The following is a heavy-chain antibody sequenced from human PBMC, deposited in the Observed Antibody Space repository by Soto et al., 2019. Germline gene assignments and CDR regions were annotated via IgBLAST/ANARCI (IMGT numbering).Heavy chain of an antibody. CDR3: ASQLESTTYSDY. V-gene: IGHV4-39*01. J-gene: IGHJ4*02. D-gene: IGHD1-1*01. CDR2: ISHTGSP. CDR1: GGSISNSDYF. Sequence: LQLQESGPGLVKPSETLSLTCTVSGGSISNSDYFWAWMRQPPGKGLEWVGTISHTGSPRYNPSVKSRVTISVDTSKNQFSLRLPSVTAADTAVFYCASQLESTTYSDYWGRGTLVTVSS.